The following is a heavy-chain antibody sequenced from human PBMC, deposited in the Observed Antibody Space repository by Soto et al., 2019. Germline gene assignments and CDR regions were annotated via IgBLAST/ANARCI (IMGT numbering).Heavy chain of an antibody. J-gene: IGHJ3*02. D-gene: IGHD3-9*01. CDR2: IDWDDDK. CDR1: GFSLSTSGVG. Sequence: QITLKESGPTLVKPTQTLTLTYTFSGFSLSTSGVGLGWIRQPPGKALEWLAIIDWDDDKRYSPSLKSRLTITKGTSKNHVVLTMTNMDPVDTATYYCARHIPSGYNDAFDTWGQGTMVTVSS. CDR3: ARHIPSGYNDAFDT. V-gene: IGHV2-5*02.